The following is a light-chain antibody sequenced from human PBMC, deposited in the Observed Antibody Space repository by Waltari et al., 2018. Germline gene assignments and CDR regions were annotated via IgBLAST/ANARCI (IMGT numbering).Light chain of an antibody. CDR2: GAS. V-gene: IGKV1-12*01. CDR1: QDIRTW. CDR3: QQGFNTPWT. J-gene: IGKJ1*01. Sequence: DIQMTQSPSSLSASVGDKVTITCRASQDIRTWLAWYQQKPGKAPKLLIYGASNLQGGVPSRFSGSGSVTDYTLAINSLQREDLSTYYCQQGFNTPWTFGQGTNVEIE.